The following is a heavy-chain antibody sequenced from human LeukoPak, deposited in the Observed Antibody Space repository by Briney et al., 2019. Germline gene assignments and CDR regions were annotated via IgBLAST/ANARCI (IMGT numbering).Heavy chain of an antibody. CDR1: GFTFSSSW. CDR2: INQDEI. Sequence: PGGSLRLSCVASGFTFSSSWMSWVRQGPGKGLEWVASINQDEIHYVDAVRGRFTISRDNAKNSLYLQMNSLRVEDAALYYCARAQTYGDSRLLLDYWGQGTLVTVSS. V-gene: IGHV3-7*03. J-gene: IGHJ4*02. CDR3: ARAQTYGDSRLLLDY. D-gene: IGHD4-17*01.